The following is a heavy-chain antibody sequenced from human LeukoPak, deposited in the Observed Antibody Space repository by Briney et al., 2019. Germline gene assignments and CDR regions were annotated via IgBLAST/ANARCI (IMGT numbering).Heavy chain of an antibody. CDR3: ARSGQTAMGLYDY. V-gene: IGHV3-21*01. J-gene: IGHJ4*02. CDR1: GFTFSSYS. CDR2: ISSSSSYI. Sequence: GGSLRLSCAASGFTFSSYSMNWVRQAPGKGLEWVSSISSSSSYIYYADSVKGRFTISRDNAKNSLYLQMNSLRAEDTAVYYCARSGQTAMGLYDYWGQGTLVTVSS. D-gene: IGHD5-18*01.